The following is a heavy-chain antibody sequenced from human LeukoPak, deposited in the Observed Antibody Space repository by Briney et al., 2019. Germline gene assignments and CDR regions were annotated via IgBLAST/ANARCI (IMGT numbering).Heavy chain of an antibody. CDR2: IYYSGST. CDR3: AREGGGAAPKTYYYYYYMDV. V-gene: IGHV4-39*07. D-gene: IGHD2-15*01. J-gene: IGHJ6*03. Sequence: PSETLSLTCTVSGGSISSSSYYWGWIRQPPGKGLEWIGSIYYSGSTYYNPSLKSQVTISVDTSKNQFSLKLSSVTAADTAVYYCAREGGGAAPKTYYYYYYMDVWGKGTTVTVSS. CDR1: GGSISSSSYY.